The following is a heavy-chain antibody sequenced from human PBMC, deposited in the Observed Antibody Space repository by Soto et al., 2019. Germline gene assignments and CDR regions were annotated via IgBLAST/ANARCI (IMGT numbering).Heavy chain of an antibody. J-gene: IGHJ6*02. CDR1: GGSISYEYYH. D-gene: IGHD2-21*02. V-gene: IGHV4-30-4*08. Sequence: QVQLQQSGPGLVKPSQTLSLTCTVSGGSISYEYYHWTWIRQSPGKGLEWLGYIHYSGSIIYNPSFKSRVTISVDTSKNQFSLQLSSVTAADTAVYFCAREDDGGDRDYYGLDVWGQGTTVTVSS. CDR2: IHYSGSI. CDR3: AREDDGGDRDYYGLDV.